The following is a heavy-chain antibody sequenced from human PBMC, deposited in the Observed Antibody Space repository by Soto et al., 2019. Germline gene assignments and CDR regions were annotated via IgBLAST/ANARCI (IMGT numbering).Heavy chain of an antibody. D-gene: IGHD3-3*01. V-gene: IGHV4-59*01. CDR1: GASIIGDY. J-gene: IGHJ4*02. Sequence: TSETLSLTCTVSGASIIGDYWSWIRQSPGKGLEWIGYIYYSGSTNYSPSLKSRVTISVDTSKNQLSLRLNSVTAADTAVYYCARGITIFGLAVINYFDYWGQGSLVTVSS. CDR3: ARGITIFGLAVINYFDY. CDR2: IYYSGST.